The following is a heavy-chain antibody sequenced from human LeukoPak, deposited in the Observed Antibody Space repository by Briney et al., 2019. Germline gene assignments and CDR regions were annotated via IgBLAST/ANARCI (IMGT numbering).Heavy chain of an antibody. Sequence: GGSLRLSCAAFGFTFNNYWMHWVRQAPGKGLVWVSRIDSDGSSTSYADSVKGRFTVSRDNAKNTVSLQMNSLRAEDTAVYYCVRDRIGFDPWGQGTLVTVSS. V-gene: IGHV3-74*01. J-gene: IGHJ5*02. CDR2: IDSDGSST. CDR3: VRDRIGFDP. CDR1: GFTFNNYW. D-gene: IGHD3-16*02.